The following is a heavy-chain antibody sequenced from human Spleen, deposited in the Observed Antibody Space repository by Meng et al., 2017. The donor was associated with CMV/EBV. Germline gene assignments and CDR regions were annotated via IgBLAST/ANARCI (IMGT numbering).Heavy chain of an antibody. V-gene: IGHV4-61*01. CDR3: ARVRRYCSSTSCYAGHYFDY. D-gene: IGHD2-2*01. CDR2: IYYSGST. J-gene: IGHJ4*02. CDR1: GGSVSSGSYY. Sequence: SETLSLTCTVSGGSVSSGSYYWSWIRQPPGKGLEWIGYIYYSGSTNYNPSLKSRVTISVDTSKNQFSLKLSSVTAADTAVYYCARVRRYCSSTSCYAGHYFDYWGQGTLDTVSS.